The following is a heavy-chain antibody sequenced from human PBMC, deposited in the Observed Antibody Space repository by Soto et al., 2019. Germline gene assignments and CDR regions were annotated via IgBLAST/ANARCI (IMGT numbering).Heavy chain of an antibody. CDR1: GGSFRGYY. V-gene: IGHV4-34*01. CDR3: ARGGFDSSWYWFDP. D-gene: IGHD6-13*01. Sequence: SETLSLTCAVYGGSFRGYYWSWIRQPPGKGLEWIGEINHSGSTNYNPSLKSRVTISVDTSKNQFSLKLSSVTAADTAVYYCARGGFDSSWYWFDPWGQGTLVTVSS. CDR2: INHSGST. J-gene: IGHJ5*02.